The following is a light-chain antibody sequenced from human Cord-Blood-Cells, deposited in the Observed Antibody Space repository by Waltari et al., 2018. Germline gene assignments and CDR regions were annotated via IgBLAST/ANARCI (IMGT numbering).Light chain of an antibody. CDR3: QQFKRYLFT. CDR2: DAS. V-gene: IGKV1-13*02. CDR1: QGISSA. Sequence: AIQLTKSPSSLSASVGDRVTITCRASQGISSALAWYQPKPGKAPKLLIYDASGLVSGVPSRFSGSGSGTDFTLTISSLQPEDFATYYCQQFKRYLFTFGPGTKVDIK. J-gene: IGKJ3*01.